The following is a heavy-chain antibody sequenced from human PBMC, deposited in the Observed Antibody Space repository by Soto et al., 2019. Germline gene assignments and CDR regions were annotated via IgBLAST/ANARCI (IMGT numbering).Heavy chain of an antibody. CDR2: IKSKTDGGTT. V-gene: IGHV3-15*01. D-gene: IGHD5-12*01. Sequence: GGSLRLSCAASGFTFSNAWMSWVRQAPGKGLEWVGRIKSKTDGGTTDYAAPVKGRFTISRDDSKNTPYLQMNSLKTEDTAVYYCTTALGYSGYDFSEIQYYYYYMDVWGKGTTVTVSS. CDR3: TTALGYSGYDFSEIQYYYYYMDV. J-gene: IGHJ6*03. CDR1: GFTFSNAW.